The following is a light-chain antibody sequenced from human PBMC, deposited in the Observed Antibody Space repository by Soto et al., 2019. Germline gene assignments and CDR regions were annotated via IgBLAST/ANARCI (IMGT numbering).Light chain of an antibody. CDR2: TNT. CDR3: EDSDATPGALYV. CDR1: TSNFGPLSG. V-gene: IGLV1-40*01. Sequence: QSVLTQPPSVSGAPGQRITMSCTGSTSNFGPLSGIHWYQQLPGRAPKLLIYTNTHRPSGVPDRFSGSKSGTSASLAITGLQPEGEVDYDSEDSDATPGALYVFVSGSKVPDL. J-gene: IGLJ1*01.